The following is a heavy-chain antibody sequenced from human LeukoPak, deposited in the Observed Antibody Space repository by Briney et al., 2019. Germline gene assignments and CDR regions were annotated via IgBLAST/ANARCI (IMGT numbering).Heavy chain of an antibody. V-gene: IGHV7-4-1*02. CDR2: INTNTGNP. J-gene: IGHJ3*02. Sequence: GASVKVSCKASGYTFTSYYMHWVRQAPGQGLEWMGWINTNTGNPTYAQGFTGRFVFSLDTSVSTAYLQISSLKAEDTAVYYCAREVVTAPHDAFDIWGQGTMVTVSS. D-gene: IGHD2-21*02. CDR1: GYTFTSYY. CDR3: AREVVTAPHDAFDI.